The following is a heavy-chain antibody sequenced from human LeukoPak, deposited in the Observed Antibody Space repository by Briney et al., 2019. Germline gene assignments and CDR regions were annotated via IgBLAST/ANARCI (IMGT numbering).Heavy chain of an antibody. CDR2: ISPASNTI. CDR3: ARGAYNWNDITFFDY. V-gene: IGHV3-48*02. J-gene: IGHJ4*02. D-gene: IGHD1-20*01. CDR1: GFAFNTYA. Sequence: GGSLRLSCITSGFAFNTYAMHWVRQAPGKGLEWISYISPASNTIYYADSVKGRFTISRDNAKNSVFLQMSSLRDEDTAVYYCARGAYNWNDITFFDYWGQGTLVTVSS.